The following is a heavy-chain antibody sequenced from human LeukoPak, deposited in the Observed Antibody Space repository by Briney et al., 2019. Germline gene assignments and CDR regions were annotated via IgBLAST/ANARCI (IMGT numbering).Heavy chain of an antibody. J-gene: IGHJ4*02. Sequence: ASVKVSCKASGYTFTGYYMHWVRQAPGQGLEWMGWINPNSGGTNYAQKFQGRVTMTRDTSISTAHMELSSLTSDDTAVYFCARDRVGSYFIYWGQGTLVTVSS. CDR1: GYTFTGYY. CDR3: ARDRVGSYFIY. V-gene: IGHV1-2*02. CDR2: INPNSGGT. D-gene: IGHD1-26*01.